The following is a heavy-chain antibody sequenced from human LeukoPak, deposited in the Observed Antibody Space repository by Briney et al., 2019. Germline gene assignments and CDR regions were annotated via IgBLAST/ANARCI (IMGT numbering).Heavy chain of an antibody. V-gene: IGHV3-21*04. D-gene: IGHD4-17*01. Sequence: PGGSLRLSCVASGFTFSAYTMNWVRQAPGKGLEWVSFISSSSTYIYYADSLKGRFTISRDNAKNSLYLQMNSLRAEDTALYYCARDYDYGDYPGYWGQGTLVTVSS. CDR3: ARDYDYGDYPGY. CDR2: ISSSSTYI. J-gene: IGHJ4*02. CDR1: GFTFSAYT.